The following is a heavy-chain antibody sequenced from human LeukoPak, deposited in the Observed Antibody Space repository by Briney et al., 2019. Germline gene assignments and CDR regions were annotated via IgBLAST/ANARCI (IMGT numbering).Heavy chain of an antibody. Sequence: SETLSLTCAVYGGSFSGYYWSWIRQPPGKGLEWIGEINHSGSTNYNLSLKSRVTISVDTSKNQFSLKLSSVTAADTAVYYCARSRGYCSGGSCYYFDYWGQGTLVTVSS. J-gene: IGHJ4*02. V-gene: IGHV4-34*01. CDR2: INHSGST. CDR3: ARSRGYCSGGSCYYFDY. CDR1: GGSFSGYY. D-gene: IGHD2-15*01.